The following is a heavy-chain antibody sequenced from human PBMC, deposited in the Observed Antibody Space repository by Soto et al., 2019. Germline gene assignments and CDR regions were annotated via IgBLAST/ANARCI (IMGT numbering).Heavy chain of an antibody. D-gene: IGHD1-26*01. CDR2: ISSSSSYI. Sequence: PGGSLRLSCAASGFTFSSYSMNWVRQAPGKGLEWVSSISSSSSYIYYADSVKGRFTISRDNAKNSLYLQMNSLRAEDTAVYYCARDTYLGATTGYSFDYWGQGTLVTVSS. CDR3: ARDTYLGATTGYSFDY. J-gene: IGHJ4*02. CDR1: GFTFSSYS. V-gene: IGHV3-21*01.